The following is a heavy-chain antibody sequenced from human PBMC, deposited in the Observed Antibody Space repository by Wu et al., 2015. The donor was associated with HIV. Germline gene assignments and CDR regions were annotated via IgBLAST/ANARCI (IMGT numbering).Heavy chain of an antibody. D-gene: IGHD6-13*01. CDR3: ASRIVEAGRPFDN. CDR1: GGTFSSYA. V-gene: IGHV1-69*05. CDR2: ITLYFKQ. J-gene: IGHJ4*02. Sequence: QVQLVQSGAEVKKPGSSVKVSCKGSGGTFSSYAISWVRQAPGQGLEWMGGITLYFKQQSTHRSSRAESRLPGTNQRDTAYMEVSSLRSDDTAVYYCASRIVEAGRPFDNWGQGTLVHRLL.